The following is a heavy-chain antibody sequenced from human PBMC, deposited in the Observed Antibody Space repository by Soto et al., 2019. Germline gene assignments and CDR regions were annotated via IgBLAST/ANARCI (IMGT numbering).Heavy chain of an antibody. CDR3: ARAMGDYYGSGSIDV. D-gene: IGHD3-10*01. CDR1: GGSISSGDYY. Sequence: SETLSLTCTVSGGSISSGDYYWSWIRQPPGKGLEWIGYIYYSGSTYYNPSLKSRVTISVDTSKNQFSLKLSSVTAADTAVYYCARAMGDYYGSGSIDVWGKGTTVT. V-gene: IGHV4-30-4*01. CDR2: IYYSGST. J-gene: IGHJ6*01.